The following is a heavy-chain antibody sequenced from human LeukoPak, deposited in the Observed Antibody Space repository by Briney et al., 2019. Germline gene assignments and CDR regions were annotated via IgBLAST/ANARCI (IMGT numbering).Heavy chain of an antibody. CDR3: AKDRETTASGTFDY. CDR1: GFTFDKYG. Sequence: PGRSLRLSCGASGFTFDKYGMHYVRQAPGKGLEWVAVILEDGRIKKYADSVKDRFTISRDNTNNTLYLQMHSLRVEDTGIYFCAKDRETTASGTFDYWGLGTLVTVFS. CDR2: ILEDGRIK. V-gene: IGHV3-30*18. J-gene: IGHJ4*02. D-gene: IGHD1-1*01.